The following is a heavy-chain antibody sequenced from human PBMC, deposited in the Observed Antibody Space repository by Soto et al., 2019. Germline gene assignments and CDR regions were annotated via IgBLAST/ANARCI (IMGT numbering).Heavy chain of an antibody. V-gene: IGHV1-69*13. CDR2: IIPIFGTA. CDR3: ARNVVVTAIRSLGYYYYGMDV. J-gene: IGHJ6*02. D-gene: IGHD2-21*02. Sequence: SVKVSCKASGVTFSGYAISWVRQAPGQGLEWMGGIIPIFGTANYAQKFQGRVTITADESTSTAYMELSSLRSEDTAVYYCARNVVVTAIRSLGYYYYGMDVWGQGTTVTVSS. CDR1: GVTFSGYA.